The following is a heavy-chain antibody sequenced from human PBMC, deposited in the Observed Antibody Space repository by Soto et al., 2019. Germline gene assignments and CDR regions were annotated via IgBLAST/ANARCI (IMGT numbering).Heavy chain of an antibody. J-gene: IGHJ2*01. CDR3: ARTGTGIAAANDVPYWYFGL. Sequence: EVQLVESGGGLGNPGGSLRLSCATSGFTFSSYSMNWVRQAPGKGLEWVSSISSSSSYIYYGYSVKGRFTISRNNAKNSLSLQINSLRAEHTAVYYGARTGTGIAAANDVPYWYFGLWGRVTLVTVSS. CDR1: GFTFSSYS. V-gene: IGHV3-21*01. D-gene: IGHD6-13*01. CDR2: ISSSSSYI.